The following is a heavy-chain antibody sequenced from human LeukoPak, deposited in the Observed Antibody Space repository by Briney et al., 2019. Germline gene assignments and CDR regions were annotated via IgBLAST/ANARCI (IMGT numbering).Heavy chain of an antibody. CDR1: GYTFTSYD. CDR3: ARGPTYYDFWSGYWDYYYYMDV. J-gene: IGHJ6*03. CDR2: MNPNSGNT. V-gene: IGHV1-8*03. D-gene: IGHD3-3*01. Sequence: ASVKDSCKASGYTFTSYDINWVRQATGKGLEWMGWMNPNSGNTGYAQKFQGRVTITRNTSISTAYMELSSLRSEDTAVYYCARGPTYYDFWSGYWDYYYYMDVWGKGTTVTVSS.